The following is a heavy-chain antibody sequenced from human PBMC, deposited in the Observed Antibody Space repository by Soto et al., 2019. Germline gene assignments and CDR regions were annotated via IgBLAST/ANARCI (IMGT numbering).Heavy chain of an antibody. Sequence: ASVKVSCKASGYTFRSYDIHWVLQATGQGLEWMGWVNPNTGNTGYAQRFQGRVTMTRDISKSTAYMELSRLTSEDTTIYCCARAYGAGSFDFWGPGTLVTVSS. V-gene: IGHV1-8*01. CDR1: GYTFRSYD. D-gene: IGHD3-10*01. CDR3: ARAYGAGSFDF. CDR2: VNPNTGNT. J-gene: IGHJ5*01.